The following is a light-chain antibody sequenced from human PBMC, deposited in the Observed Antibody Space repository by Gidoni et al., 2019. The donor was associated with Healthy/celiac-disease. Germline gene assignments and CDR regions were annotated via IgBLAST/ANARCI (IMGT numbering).Light chain of an antibody. J-gene: IGKJ1*01. CDR3: QQYGSSPRT. CDR2: GAS. V-gene: IGKV3-20*01. Sequence: EIVLTQSPGTLSVSPGERATLSCRASQSVSSSYLAWYQQKPGQAPRLLIYGASSRATGLPGRFSGSGSGADFTLTISMLEPEDFAVYYCQQYGSSPRTFGQGTKVEIK. CDR1: QSVSSSY.